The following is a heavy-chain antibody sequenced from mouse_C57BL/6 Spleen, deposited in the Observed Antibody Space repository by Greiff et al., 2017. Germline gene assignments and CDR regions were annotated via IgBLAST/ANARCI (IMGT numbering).Heavy chain of an antibody. Sequence: EVMLVESGGGLVQPKGSLKLSCAASGFSFNTYAMNWVRQAPGQGLEWVARIRSKSNNYATYYADSVKDRFTISRDDSESMLYLQMNNLKTEDTAMYYCVRLTGGYAMDYWGQGTSVTVSS. D-gene: IGHD4-1*01. J-gene: IGHJ4*01. CDR1: GFSFNTYA. V-gene: IGHV10-1*01. CDR3: VRLTGGYAMDY. CDR2: IRSKSNNYAT.